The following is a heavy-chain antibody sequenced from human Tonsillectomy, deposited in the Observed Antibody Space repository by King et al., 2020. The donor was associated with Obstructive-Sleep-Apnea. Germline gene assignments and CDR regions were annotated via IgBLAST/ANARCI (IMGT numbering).Heavy chain of an antibody. CDR2: ISSSSSYI. Sequence: VQLVESGGGLVKPGGSLRLSCATSGFTFSTYSMNWVRQAPGKGLEWVSSISSSSSYIYYEDSVKGRFTISRDNAKNSLYLQMNSLRAEDTAVYYCAKARGDYDSTFDYWGQGTLVTVSS. V-gene: IGHV3-21*01. D-gene: IGHD3-22*01. J-gene: IGHJ4*02. CDR3: AKARGDYDSTFDY. CDR1: GFTFSTYS.